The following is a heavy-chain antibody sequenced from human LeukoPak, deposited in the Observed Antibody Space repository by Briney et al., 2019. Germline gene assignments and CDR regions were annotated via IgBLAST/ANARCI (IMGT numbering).Heavy chain of an antibody. CDR1: GGSISSYY. V-gene: IGHV4-59*01. Sequence: PSETLSLTCTVSGGSISSYYWSWIRQPPGKGLEWIGYIYYSGSTNYNPSLKSRVTISVDTSKNQFSLKLSSVTAADTAVYYCARGPSFWGYSDAFDIWGQGTMVTVSS. CDR3: ARGPSFWGYSDAFDI. J-gene: IGHJ3*02. D-gene: IGHD3-16*01. CDR2: IYYSGST.